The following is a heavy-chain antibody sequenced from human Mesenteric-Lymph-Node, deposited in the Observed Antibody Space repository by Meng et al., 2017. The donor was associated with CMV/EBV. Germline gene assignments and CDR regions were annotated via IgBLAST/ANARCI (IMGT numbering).Heavy chain of an antibody. CDR2: IYYIGST. CDR1: GGSISSSSYY. CDR3: ARPHYYGSGSSPWFDP. D-gene: IGHD3-10*01. V-gene: IGHV4-39*01. Sequence: QLQLQESGPGLVKPSETLSLTCTVSGGSISSSSYYWGWIRQPPGKGLEWIGSIYYIGSTSYNPSLKSRVTISVDTSKNQFSLKLSSVTAADTAVYYCARPHYYGSGSSPWFDPWGQGTLVTVSS. J-gene: IGHJ5*02.